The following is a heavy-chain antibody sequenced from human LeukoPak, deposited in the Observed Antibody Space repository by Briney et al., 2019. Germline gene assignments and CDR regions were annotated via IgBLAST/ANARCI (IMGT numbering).Heavy chain of an antibody. J-gene: IGHJ4*02. V-gene: IGHV3-23*01. Sequence: PGGSLRLSCAASGFTFSNYAMNWVRQAPGKGLEWVSGISGSGDITYYAESVKGRFTISRDNSKSTLYLQMNSLRAEDTAVFYCAKHRVAVSGVAQFDYWGQGTQVTVSS. D-gene: IGHD6-19*01. CDR2: ISGSGDIT. CDR1: GFTFSNYA. CDR3: AKHRVAVSGVAQFDY.